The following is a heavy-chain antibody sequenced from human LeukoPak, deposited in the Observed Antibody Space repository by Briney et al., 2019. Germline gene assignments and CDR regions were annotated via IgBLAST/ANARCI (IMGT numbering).Heavy chain of an antibody. Sequence: GSLRLSCAASGFTFSSYAMSWVRQAPGKGLEWVSAISGSDGSTYYADSVKGRFTISRDNSKNTLYLQMNSLRAEDTAVYYCAKDYSSSRGFDYWGQGTLVTVSS. J-gene: IGHJ4*02. CDR3: AKDYSSSRGFDY. CDR1: GFTFSSYA. D-gene: IGHD6-6*01. CDR2: ISGSDGST. V-gene: IGHV3-23*01.